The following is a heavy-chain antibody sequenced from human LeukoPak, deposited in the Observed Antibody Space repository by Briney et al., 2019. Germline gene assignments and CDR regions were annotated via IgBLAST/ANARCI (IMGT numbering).Heavy chain of an antibody. CDR2: IKQDGSEK. J-gene: IGHJ4*02. V-gene: IGHV3-7*01. CDR3: ASLIAVAWPFDY. Sequence: GGSLRLSCAASGFTFSSYWMSWVRQAPGKGLEWVANIKQDGSEKYYVDSVKGRFTISRDNAKNPLYLQMNSLRAEDTAVYYCASLIAVAWPFDYWGQGTLVTVSS. D-gene: IGHD6-19*01. CDR1: GFTFSSYW.